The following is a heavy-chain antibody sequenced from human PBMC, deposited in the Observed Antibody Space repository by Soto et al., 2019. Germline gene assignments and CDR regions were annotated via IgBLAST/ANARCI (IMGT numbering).Heavy chain of an antibody. V-gene: IGHV1-69*06. J-gene: IGHJ6*02. CDR1: GGTFSNYA. CDR3: AMGGVITNCPIIYYYCGRDV. Sequence: QVQLVQSGAEVKKPGSSVKVSCKASGGTFSNYAISWVRQAPGQGLEWMGGVIPLFGAANYAQKFQGRVTITADKSSSIADMELRSLRTEDTAVIYCAMGGVITNCPIIYYYCGRDVWGPGTTVTVAS. D-gene: IGHD3-3*01. CDR2: VIPLFGAA.